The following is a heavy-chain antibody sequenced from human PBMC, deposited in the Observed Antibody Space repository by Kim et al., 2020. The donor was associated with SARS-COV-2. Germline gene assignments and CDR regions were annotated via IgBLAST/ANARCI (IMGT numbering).Heavy chain of an antibody. V-gene: IGHV4-39*02. Sequence: SETLSLICSVSGGSISSSSYYWGWIRQPPGKGLEWIGNIYYSGSTYYNPSLKSRVTIPADTSKNHFSLKLSSVTGADRAVYYCARGRSNWYVGPSCFDYWGQGTPVSVSS. D-gene: IGHD6-13*01. CDR1: GGSISSSSYY. J-gene: IGHJ4*02. CDR2: IYYSGST. CDR3: ARGRSNWYVGPSCFDY.